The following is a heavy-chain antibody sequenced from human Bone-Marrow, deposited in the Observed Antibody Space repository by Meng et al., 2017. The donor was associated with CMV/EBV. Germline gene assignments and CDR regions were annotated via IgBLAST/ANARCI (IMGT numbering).Heavy chain of an antibody. CDR1: GFTFSSYA. Sequence: GEPLKISCAASGFTFSSYAMHWVRQAPGKGLEWVSLIYSDGRGTYFADSVKDRFTISRDNFKNTVYLYLNSLRVEDTAIYYCSTVFGVDGSWGRGTLVTVSS. CDR2: IYSDGRGT. V-gene: IGHV3-23*03. CDR3: STVFGVDGS. J-gene: IGHJ5*02. D-gene: IGHD3-3*01.